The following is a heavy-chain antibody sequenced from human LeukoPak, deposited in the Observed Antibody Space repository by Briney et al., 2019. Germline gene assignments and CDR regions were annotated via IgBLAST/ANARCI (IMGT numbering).Heavy chain of an antibody. CDR1: GDSISSYY. CDR2: MYYSGST. J-gene: IGHJ6*04. D-gene: IGHD6-13*01. CDR3: ARDIATSGTVLDV. V-gene: IGHV4-59*01. Sequence: PSETLSLTCSVSGDSISSYYWSWIRQPPGKGLEWIGYMYYSGSTNYNPSLKSRVTISVDTSKNQFSLNLSSVTAADTAVYYCARDIATSGTVLDVWGKGTTVTISS.